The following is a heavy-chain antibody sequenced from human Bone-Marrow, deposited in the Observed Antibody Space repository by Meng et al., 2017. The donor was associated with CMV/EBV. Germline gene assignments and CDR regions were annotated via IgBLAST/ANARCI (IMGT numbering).Heavy chain of an antibody. CDR3: ARDSYYDFFSFVFYYYGMDV. J-gene: IGHJ6*02. CDR2: INPNSGGT. CDR1: GYTFTGYY. D-gene: IGHD3-3*01. V-gene: IGHV1-2*02. Sequence: ASVKVSCKASGYTFTGYYMHWVRQAPGQGLQWMGWINPNSGGTNFAQKFQGRVTMTRDTSISTAYMELNRLTSDDTAVYYCARDSYYDFFSFVFYYYGMDVWGQGTTVTVSS.